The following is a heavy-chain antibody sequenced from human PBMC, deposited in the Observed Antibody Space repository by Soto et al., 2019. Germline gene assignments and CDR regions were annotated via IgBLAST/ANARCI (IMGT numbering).Heavy chain of an antibody. Sequence: QVQLVQSGAEVKRPGASVKVSCKASGYTFTSFDIHWVRQAPGQGLEWMGWMNPNSGNTDYEQRFQGRVTMTRDTSIITAYMELSSLRSEDTAVYYCARAPFTMFSYLDVWGKGTTVTVSS. D-gene: IGHD3-3*01. J-gene: IGHJ6*03. CDR1: GYTFTSFD. V-gene: IGHV1-8*01. CDR3: ARAPFTMFSYLDV. CDR2: MNPNSGNT.